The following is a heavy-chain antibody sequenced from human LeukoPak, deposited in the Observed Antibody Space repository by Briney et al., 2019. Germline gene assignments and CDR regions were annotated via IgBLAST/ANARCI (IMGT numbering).Heavy chain of an antibody. V-gene: IGHV3-7*01. CDR2: IKQDGSEK. CDR3: ARGHIGMDV. Sequence: GGSLRLSWAVSGFTFSSWWMTWVRQAAGKGLEWVANIKQDGSEKNYVDSVKGRFTISRDNAKNSLDLQMNRLRAEDTAVYYCARGHIGMDVWGKGTTVTVSS. D-gene: IGHD5-12*01. CDR1: GFTFSSWW. J-gene: IGHJ6*04.